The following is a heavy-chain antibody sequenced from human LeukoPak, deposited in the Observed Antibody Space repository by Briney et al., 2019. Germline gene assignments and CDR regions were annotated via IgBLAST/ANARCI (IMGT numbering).Heavy chain of an antibody. J-gene: IGHJ4*02. CDR2: TYYSSKWYN. V-gene: IGHV6-1*01. CDR3: ARAKGRSPLFDY. D-gene: IGHD6-13*01. CDR1: GDSFSSNSAA. Sequence: SQTLSLTCAISGDSFSSNSAAWNWIRQSPSRGLERLGRTYYSSKWYNDYAVSVKGRIAINPDTSKNQFSLQLNSVTPEDTAVYYCARAKGRSPLFDYWGQGTLVTVSS.